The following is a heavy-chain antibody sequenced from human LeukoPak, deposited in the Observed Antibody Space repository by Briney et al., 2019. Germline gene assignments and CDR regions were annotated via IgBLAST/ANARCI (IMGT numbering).Heavy chain of an antibody. D-gene: IGHD3-10*01. CDR3: ARHGSYCFDS. CDR1: GGSISSYY. Sequence: SETLSLTCTVSGGSISSYYWSWIRQPPGKGLEWIGEINHSGSTNYNPSLKSRVTISVDTSKNQFSLKLSSVTAADTAVYYCARHGSYCFDSWGQGTLVTVSS. CDR2: INHSGST. V-gene: IGHV4-34*01. J-gene: IGHJ4*02.